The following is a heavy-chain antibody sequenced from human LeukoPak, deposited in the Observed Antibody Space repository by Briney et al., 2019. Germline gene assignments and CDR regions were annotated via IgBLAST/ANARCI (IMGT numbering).Heavy chain of an antibody. CDR1: GFTLCGHW. CDR3: ARGGWSLDY. J-gene: IGHJ4*02. Sequence: PGGSLRLSCEAYGFTLCGHWRTWVRQAPGKGLEWLAYIKQDGSAKDYVDSVNGRFTISRDNSKNSLYLQMNSLRAEDTAVYYCARGGWSLDYWGQGTLVTVSS. D-gene: IGHD6-19*01. V-gene: IGHV3-7*04. CDR2: IKQDGSAK.